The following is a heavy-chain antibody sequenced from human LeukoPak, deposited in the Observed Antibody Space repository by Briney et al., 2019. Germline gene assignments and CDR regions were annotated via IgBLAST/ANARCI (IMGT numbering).Heavy chain of an antibody. J-gene: IGHJ6*03. CDR3: ARAKAAMVSYYYYYYMDV. V-gene: IGHV3-21*01. CDR2: ISSSSSYI. CDR1: GFTFSSYS. Sequence: PGGSLRLSCAASGFTFSSYSMNWVRQAPGKGLEWVSSISSSSSYIYYADSVKGRFTISRDNAKNSLYLQMNSLRAEDTAVYYCARAKAAMVSYYYYYYMDVWGKGTTVTVSS. D-gene: IGHD5-18*01.